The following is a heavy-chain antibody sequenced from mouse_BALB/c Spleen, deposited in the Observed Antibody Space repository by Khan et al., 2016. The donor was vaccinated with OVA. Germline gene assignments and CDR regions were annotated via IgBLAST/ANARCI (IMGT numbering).Heavy chain of an antibody. CDR1: GYTFTSYW. CDR2: IFPGTGTT. D-gene: IGHD2-1*01. V-gene: IGHV1S132*01. CDR3: ARGYLGNYEFAY. J-gene: IGHJ3*01. Sequence: QVQLQQPGAELVKPGASVKLSCKTSGYTFTSYWIQWVKQRPGQGLGWIGQIFPGTGTTYYNENFKGKATLTVDTSSNTAYMQFSSLTSEDSAVSFCARGYLGNYEFAYWGQGTLVTVSP.